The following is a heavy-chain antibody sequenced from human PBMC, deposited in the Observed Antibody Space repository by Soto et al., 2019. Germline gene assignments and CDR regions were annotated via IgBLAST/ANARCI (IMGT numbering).Heavy chain of an antibody. D-gene: IGHD5-12*01. CDR3: ARSALAHRERWLQLTPNFDY. J-gene: IGHJ4*02. CDR2: ISSSSSTI. Sequence: AGGSLRLSCAASGFTFSNSVMSWVRQAPGKGLEWVSYISSSSSTIYYADSVKGRFTISRDNAKNSLYLQMNSLRDEDTAVYYCARSALAHRERWLQLTPNFDYWGQGTLVTVSS. CDR1: GFTFSNSV. V-gene: IGHV3-48*02.